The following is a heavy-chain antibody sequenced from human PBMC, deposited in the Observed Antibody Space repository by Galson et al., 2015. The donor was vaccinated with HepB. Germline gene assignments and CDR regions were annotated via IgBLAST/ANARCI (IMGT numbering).Heavy chain of an antibody. Sequence: QSGAEVKKPGDSLKISCKGSRDSFSSWIGWVRQMPGKGLEWMGIIYPGDSDTRYSPSFQGQVTISADKSISTAYLQWGSLKASDTAMYYCARSRSYCSSRSCAPFDPWGQGTLVTVSS. CDR2: IYPGDSDT. CDR3: ARSRSYCSSRSCAPFDP. D-gene: IGHD2-2*01. CDR1: RDSFSSW. J-gene: IGHJ5*02. V-gene: IGHV5-51*03.